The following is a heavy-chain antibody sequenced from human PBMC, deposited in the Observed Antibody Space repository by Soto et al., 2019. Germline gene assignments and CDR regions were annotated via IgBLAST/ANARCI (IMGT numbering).Heavy chain of an antibody. J-gene: IGHJ4*02. CDR2: ISGSGNYI. V-gene: IGHV3-21*01. Sequence: PGGSLRLSCAGSRFTFSSYRMNWVRQAPGKGLEWVSSISGSGNYIYYADSVKGRFTISRDNGKNSLFLQMNNLRAEDTAVYYCAREEPAYKPDCFDHWGQGTLVTVSS. CDR3: AREEPAYKPDCFDH. D-gene: IGHD1-1*01. CDR1: RFTFSSYR.